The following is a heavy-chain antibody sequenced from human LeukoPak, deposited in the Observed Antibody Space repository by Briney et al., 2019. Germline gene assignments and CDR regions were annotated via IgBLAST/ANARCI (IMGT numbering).Heavy chain of an antibody. J-gene: IGHJ4*02. V-gene: IGHV4-39*01. CDR1: GDSIRSSAYY. CDR3: ARQVAGIGLYYFDY. D-gene: IGHD6-19*01. CDR2: IYFSGNT. Sequence: PSKTLSLTFTVSGDSIRSSAYYWGWIRQPPGKGLQWIGSIYFSGNTDYNPSLKSRVTISIDTSKNQFSLKLTSVTAADTAVYYCARQVAGIGLYYFDYWGQGTLVTVSS.